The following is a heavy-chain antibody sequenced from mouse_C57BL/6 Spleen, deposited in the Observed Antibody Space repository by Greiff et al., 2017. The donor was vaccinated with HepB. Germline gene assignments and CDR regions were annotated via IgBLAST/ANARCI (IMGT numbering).Heavy chain of an antibody. Sequence: EVKLQESGPGLVKPSQSLSLTCSVTGYSITSGYYWNWIRQFPGNKLEWMGYISYYGSNNYNPSLKNRISITRDTSKNQFFLKLNSVTTEDTATYYCAREYDYAFYFDYWGQGTTLTVSS. J-gene: IGHJ2*01. V-gene: IGHV3-6*01. CDR3: AREYDYAFYFDY. CDR2: ISYYGSN. D-gene: IGHD2-4*01. CDR1: GYSITSGYY.